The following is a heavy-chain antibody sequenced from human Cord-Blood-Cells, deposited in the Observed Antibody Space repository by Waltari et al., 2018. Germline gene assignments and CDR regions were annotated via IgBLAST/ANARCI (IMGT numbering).Heavy chain of an antibody. V-gene: IGHV4-39*01. Sequence: QLQLQESGPGLVKPSETLSLTCTVSGGFIGSSSYYWGWIRQPPGKGLEWIGSIYYSGSTYYNPSLKSRVTISVDTSKNQFSLKLSSVTAADTAVYYCARVFSGSFDYWGQGTLVTVSS. CDR3: ARVFSGSFDY. D-gene: IGHD1-26*01. CDR2: IYYSGST. CDR1: GGFIGSSSYY. J-gene: IGHJ4*02.